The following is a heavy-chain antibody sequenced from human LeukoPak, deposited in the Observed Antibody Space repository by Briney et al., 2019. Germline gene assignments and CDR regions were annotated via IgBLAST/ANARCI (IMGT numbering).Heavy chain of an antibody. D-gene: IGHD1-14*01. CDR1: GGSISSGSYY. CDR2: IYTSGST. Sequence: SETLSLTCTVSGGSISSGSYYWSWIRQPAGKGLEWIGRIYTSGSTSYNPSLKSRVTISVDTSKNQFSLKLGSVTAADTAVYYCARDSGQYWYFDLWGRGTLVTVSS. V-gene: IGHV4-61*02. CDR3: ARDSGQYWYFDL. J-gene: IGHJ2*01.